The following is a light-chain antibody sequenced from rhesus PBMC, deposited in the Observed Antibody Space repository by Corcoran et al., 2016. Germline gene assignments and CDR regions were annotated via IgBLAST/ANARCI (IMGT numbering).Light chain of an antibody. J-gene: IGKJ3*01. CDR2: AAS. Sequence: DIQMTQSPSALSASVGDRVTISCRASQNIYSNLAWYQQQPGKAPKLLIYAASSLQTGIPSRFSGSGFGTDFTLTISSLQPEDSAAYYCQHYYDNPFTFGPGTKLDIK. CDR3: QHYYDNPFT. V-gene: IGKV1S12*01. CDR1: QNIYSN.